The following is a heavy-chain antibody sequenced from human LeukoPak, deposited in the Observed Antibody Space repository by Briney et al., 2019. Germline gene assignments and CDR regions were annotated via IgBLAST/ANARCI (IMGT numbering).Heavy chain of an antibody. V-gene: IGHV3-7*01. CDR3: TRPGLYDSGKYYVDS. J-gene: IGHJ4*02. D-gene: IGHD3-10*01. CDR2: INPDGSAQ. CDR1: GFIFHNSY. Sequence: PGGSLRLSCTASGFIFHNSYMTWVREAPGKGLEWVADINPDGSAQAYLDSVKGRFTISRDNGRNSLFLQMSSLRVDDTAVYYCTRPGLYDSGKYYVDSWGQGILVTVSS.